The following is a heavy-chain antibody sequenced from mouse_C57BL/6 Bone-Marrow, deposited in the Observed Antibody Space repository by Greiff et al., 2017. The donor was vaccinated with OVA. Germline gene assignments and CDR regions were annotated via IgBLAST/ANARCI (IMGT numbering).Heavy chain of an antibody. CDR2: ISSGSSTI. CDR1: GFTFSDYG. Sequence: EVKLQESGGGLVKPGGSLKLSCAASGFTFSDYGMHWVRQAPEKGLEWVAYISSGSSTIYYADTVKGRFTISRDNAQNTLFLQMTSLRSEDTAMYYCARINYWYFDVWGTGTTVTVSS. V-gene: IGHV5-17*01. CDR3: ARINYWYFDV. J-gene: IGHJ1*03.